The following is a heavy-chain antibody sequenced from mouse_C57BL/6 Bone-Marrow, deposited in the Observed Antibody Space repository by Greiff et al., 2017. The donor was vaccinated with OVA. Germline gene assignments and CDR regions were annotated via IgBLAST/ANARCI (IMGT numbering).Heavy chain of an antibody. CDR3: ARLITTEVAMDY. V-gene: IGHV5-12*01. J-gene: IGHJ4*01. Sequence: EVKLMESGGGLVQPGGSLKLSCAASGFTFSDYYMYCVRQTPEKRLEWVAYISNGCGSTYYPNPVKGRFPFSRDNAKNSLYLQMSRLKSEDTAMYSCARLITTEVAMDYWGQGTSVTVSS. D-gene: IGHD1-1*01. CDR2: ISNGCGST. CDR1: GFTFSDYY.